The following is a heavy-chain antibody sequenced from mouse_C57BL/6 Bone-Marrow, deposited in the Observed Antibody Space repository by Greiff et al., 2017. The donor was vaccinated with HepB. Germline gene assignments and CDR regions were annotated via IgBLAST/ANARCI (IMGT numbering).Heavy chain of an antibody. CDR3: ARRGTNWPYYYAMDY. CDR2: IYPGSGST. V-gene: IGHV1-55*01. J-gene: IGHJ4*01. D-gene: IGHD4-1*01. Sequence: QVHVKQPGAELVKPGASVKMSCKASGYTFTSYWITWVKQRPGQGLEWIGDIYPGSGSTNYNEKFKSKATLTVDTSSSTAYMQLSSLTSEDSAVYYCARRGTNWPYYYAMDYWGQGTSVTVSS. CDR1: GYTFTSYW.